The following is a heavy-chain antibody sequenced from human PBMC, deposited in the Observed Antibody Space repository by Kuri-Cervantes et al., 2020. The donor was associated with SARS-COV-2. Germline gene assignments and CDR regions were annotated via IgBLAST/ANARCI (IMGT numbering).Heavy chain of an antibody. D-gene: IGHD6-6*01. V-gene: IGHV4-61*08. Sequence: SETLSLTCSVSRRSINSHGSITSNFWTWIRQPPGRGLEWIGDVNSSGSTNYNPSLKSRVTISVDTSTNQFPLKLSSVTAVDTAVYYCARVDSIAARPRWFDHWGQGTLVTVSS. J-gene: IGHJ5*02. CDR1: RRSINSHGSITSNF. CDR2: VNSSGST. CDR3: ARVDSIAARPRWFDH.